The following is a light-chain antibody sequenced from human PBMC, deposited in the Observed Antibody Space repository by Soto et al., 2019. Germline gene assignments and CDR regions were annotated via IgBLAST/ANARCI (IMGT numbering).Light chain of an antibody. Sequence: EIVFTQSPVTPSVSPGERVPLSRRARQSVSSNLAWYQQKPGQAPSLLIYGAFTRATGIPARFSGTGSGTEFTLTISSLQSEDFALYYCQQYNDWPLTFGQGTKVDIK. CDR2: GAF. V-gene: IGKV3-15*01. CDR1: QSVSSN. J-gene: IGKJ1*01. CDR3: QQYNDWPLT.